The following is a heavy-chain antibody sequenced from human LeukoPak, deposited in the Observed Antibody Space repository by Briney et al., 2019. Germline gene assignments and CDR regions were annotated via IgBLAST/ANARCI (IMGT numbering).Heavy chain of an antibody. V-gene: IGHV4-39*01. D-gene: IGHD6-13*01. Sequence: SETLSLTCTVSGGSISSSSYCWGWIRQPPGKELEWIGNIYDSGTIYYNPSLKSRVTISVDTSKNQFSLKLSSVTAADTAVYYCARHGRVAAAGRFWYYYYMDVWGKGTTVTISS. CDR3: ARHGRVAAAGRFWYYYYMDV. CDR2: IYDSGTI. CDR1: GGSISSSSYC. J-gene: IGHJ6*03.